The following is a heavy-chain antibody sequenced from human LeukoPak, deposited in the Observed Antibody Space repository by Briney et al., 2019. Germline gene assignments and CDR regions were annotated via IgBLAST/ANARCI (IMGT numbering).Heavy chain of an antibody. CDR3: AKAYSSSLYGDAFRI. CDR1: GFTFRFYA. V-gene: IGHV3-23*01. D-gene: IGHD6-13*01. Sequence: GGSLRLSCAGSGFTFRFYAMTWVRQAPGKGLEWVSGISGDASVSKDADSVKGRFNISGDNSKNTLYLQLNSLRVEDTAIYYCAKAYSSSLYGDAFRIWGQGTMVTVSP. CDR2: ISGDASVS. J-gene: IGHJ3*02.